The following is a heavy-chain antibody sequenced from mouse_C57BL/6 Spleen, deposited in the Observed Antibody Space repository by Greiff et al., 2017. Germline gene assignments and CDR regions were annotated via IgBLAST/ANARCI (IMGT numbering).Heavy chain of an antibody. J-gene: IGHJ3*01. CDR3: ASDEGVRRRFAY. Sequence: EVKLVESGGGLVKPGGSLKLSCAASGFTFSSYAMSWVRQTPEKRLEWVATISDGGSYTYYPDNVKGRFTISRDNAKNNLYLQMSHLKSEDTAMYYCASDEGVRRRFAYWGQGTLVTVSA. D-gene: IGHD2-14*01. V-gene: IGHV5-4*03. CDR1: GFTFSSYA. CDR2: ISDGGSYT.